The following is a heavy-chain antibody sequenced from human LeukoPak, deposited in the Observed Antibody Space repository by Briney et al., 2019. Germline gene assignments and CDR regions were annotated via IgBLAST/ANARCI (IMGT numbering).Heavy chain of an antibody. CDR3: ARLNDGFDI. V-gene: IGHV5-51*01. CDR2: IDPGDSET. Sequence: GESLRISCRGSGYRFTRYWIAWVRQMPGKGLQWMGIIDPGDSETRYSPSFQGQVTITADKSISTAYLQWSSLKASDTAMYYCARLNDGFDIWGQGAMVIVSS. J-gene: IGHJ3*02. CDR1: GYRFTRYW.